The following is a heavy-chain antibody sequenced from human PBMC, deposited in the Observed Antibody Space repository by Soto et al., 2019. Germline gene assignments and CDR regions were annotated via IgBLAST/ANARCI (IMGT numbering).Heavy chain of an antibody. D-gene: IGHD3-16*01. Sequence: LEAGGGLVQPGGSLRLSCLASVLTFSTYLMGWVRQAPGNGLEWVSGISGAGGSTSYADSVKGRFTISRDNSKNTLYLQMNSLRAEDTAVYYCTKGWGDYWGQGTMVTVSS. CDR1: VLTFSTYL. CDR2: ISGAGGST. CDR3: TKGWGDY. V-gene: IGHV3-23*01. J-gene: IGHJ4*02.